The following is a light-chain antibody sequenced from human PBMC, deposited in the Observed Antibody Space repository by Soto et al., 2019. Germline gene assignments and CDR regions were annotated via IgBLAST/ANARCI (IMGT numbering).Light chain of an antibody. CDR3: SSYTSSSTLYV. CDR2: EVS. CDR1: SSDVGGYNY. J-gene: IGLJ1*01. V-gene: IGLV2-14*01. Sequence: QSVLTQPASVSGSPGQSITISCTGTSSDVGGYNYVSWYQQHPGKAPKLMIYEVSTRPSGVSNRFSGAKSGNTASLTIAGLQDEDEVDYYCSSYTSSSTLYVFGTGTKVTVL.